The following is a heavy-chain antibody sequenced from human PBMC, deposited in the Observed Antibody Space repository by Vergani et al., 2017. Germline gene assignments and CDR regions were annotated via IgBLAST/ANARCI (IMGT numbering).Heavy chain of an antibody. D-gene: IGHD2-2*01. CDR2: ISGSGGST. J-gene: IGHJ4*02. Sequence: EVQLLESGGGLVQPGGSLRLSCAASGFTFSSYAMSWVRQAPGKGMEWVSAISGSGGSTYYADSVKGRFTISRDNSKNTLYLQMNRLRAEDTAVYYCAKTTDRMGSTSSFDYWGQGTLVTVSS. CDR1: GFTFSSYA. V-gene: IGHV3-23*01. CDR3: AKTTDRMGSTSSFDY.